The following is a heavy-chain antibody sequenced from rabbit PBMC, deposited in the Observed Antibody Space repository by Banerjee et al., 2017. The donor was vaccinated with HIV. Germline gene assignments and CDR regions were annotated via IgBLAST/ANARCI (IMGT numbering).Heavy chain of an antibody. Sequence: EQIGEYWGDLVKPGAALTFTSTASGFSLSSNYWMCWVRQAPGKGLEWIGYIDPVFGSTFYAIWVNGRFTISSHNAHQNLHLLLTSLTSALISTFCSPRTRSVYSQAPTLRGP. CDR2: IDPVFGST. J-gene: IGHJ4*01. CDR1: GFSLSSNYW. CDR3: PRTRSVYSQAPTL. D-gene: IGHD1-1*01. V-gene: IGHV1S45*01.